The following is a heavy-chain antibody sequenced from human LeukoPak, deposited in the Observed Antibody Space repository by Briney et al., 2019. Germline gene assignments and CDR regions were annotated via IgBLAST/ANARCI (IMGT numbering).Heavy chain of an antibody. D-gene: IGHD3-10*01. CDR3: ARAYGNWFDP. Sequence: TSETLSLTCTVSGGSISSYYWSWIRQPPGNGLEWMGYIYYSGSTNYNPSLKSRVTISVDTSKNQFSLKLSSVTAADTAVYYCARAYGNWFDPWGQGTLVTVSS. J-gene: IGHJ5*02. V-gene: IGHV4-59*01. CDR2: IYYSGST. CDR1: GGSISSYY.